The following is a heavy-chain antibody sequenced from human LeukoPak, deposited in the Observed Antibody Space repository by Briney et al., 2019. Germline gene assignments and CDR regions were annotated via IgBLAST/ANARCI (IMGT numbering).Heavy chain of an antibody. CDR2: IKQDGSEK. D-gene: IGHD2-2*01. CDR1: GFTFSSYW. CDR3: AKDHAPTIVVVPAAMYDGMLGAFDI. V-gene: IGHV3-7*01. J-gene: IGHJ3*02. Sequence: TGGSLRLSCAASGFTFSSYWMSWVRQAPGKGLEWVANIKQDGSEKYYVDSVKGRFTISRDNSKNTLYLQMNSLRAEDTAVYYCAKDHAPTIVVVPAAMYDGMLGAFDIWGQGTMVTVSS.